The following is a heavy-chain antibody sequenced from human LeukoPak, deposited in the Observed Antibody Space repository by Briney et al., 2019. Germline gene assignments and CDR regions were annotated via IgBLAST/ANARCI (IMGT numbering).Heavy chain of an antibody. Sequence: PSQTLSLTCAISGDSVSSNSAAWNWIRQSPSRGLEWLERTYYRSKWYNDYAVSVKSRITINPDTSKTQSSLQLNSVTPEDTAVYYCAREPRPTSSVATSNFDYWGQGTLVTVSS. CDR1: GDSVSSNSAA. CDR3: AREPRPTSSVATSNFDY. CDR2: TYYRSKWYN. J-gene: IGHJ4*02. D-gene: IGHD5-12*01. V-gene: IGHV6-1*01.